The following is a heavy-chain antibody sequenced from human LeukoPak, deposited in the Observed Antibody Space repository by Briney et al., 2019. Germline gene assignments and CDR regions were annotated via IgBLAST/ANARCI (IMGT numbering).Heavy chain of an antibody. J-gene: IGHJ4*02. CDR2: IHSDGIST. D-gene: IGHD3-10*01. Sequence: PGGSLRLSCAASGFTFSSYGMHWVRQAPGKGLVWVSHIHSDGISTTYADSVKGRFTISRDNAKNTLYLQMDSLRDEDTAVYYCARDWFRTVDYWGQGTLVTVSS. CDR1: GFTFSSYG. CDR3: ARDWFRTVDY. V-gene: IGHV3-74*01.